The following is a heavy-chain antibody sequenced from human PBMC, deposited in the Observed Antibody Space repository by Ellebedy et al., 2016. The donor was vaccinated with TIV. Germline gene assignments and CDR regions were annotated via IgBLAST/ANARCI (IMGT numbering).Heavy chain of an antibody. CDR2: IYYSGST. J-gene: IGHJ4*02. D-gene: IGHD3-10*01. CDR1: GGSISSSSYY. Sequence: MPSETLSLTCTVSGGSISSSSYYWGWIRQPPGKGLEWIGSIYYSGSTYYNPSLKSRVTISVDTSKNQFSLKLSSVTAADTAVYYCARGKVVRGVIILYYFDYWGQGTLVTVSS. V-gene: IGHV4-39*01. CDR3: ARGKVVRGVIILYYFDY.